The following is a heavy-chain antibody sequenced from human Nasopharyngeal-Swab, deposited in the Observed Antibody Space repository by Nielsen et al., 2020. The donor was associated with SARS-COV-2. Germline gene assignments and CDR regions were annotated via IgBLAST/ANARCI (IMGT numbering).Heavy chain of an antibody. CDR3: ANRRGSSWHPYCFDY. CDR1: GFTFRNFA. CDR2: ISVSGSDT. J-gene: IGHJ4*02. D-gene: IGHD6-13*01. V-gene: IGHV3-23*01. Sequence: GESLKISCAASGFTFRNFAMRWVRQAPGKGLEWVSAISVSGSDTFYADSVKGRFTISRDNSENTLYLQMNSLRAEDTAVYYCANRRGSSWHPYCFDYWGQGTLVTVSS.